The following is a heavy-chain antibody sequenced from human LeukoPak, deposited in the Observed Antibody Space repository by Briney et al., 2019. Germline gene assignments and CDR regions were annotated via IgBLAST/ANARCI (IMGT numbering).Heavy chain of an antibody. Sequence: ASVKVSCKASGYTFTTYDITWVRQATGQGLEWMGWMNPNSGNTAYAQKFQGRVTITSNTSISTAYMELSSLRSEDTAVYYCAREDYYDSGSNDYWGQGTLVTVSS. CDR1: GYTFTTYD. CDR3: AREDYYDSGSNDY. CDR2: MNPNSGNT. V-gene: IGHV1-8*03. D-gene: IGHD3-22*01. J-gene: IGHJ4*02.